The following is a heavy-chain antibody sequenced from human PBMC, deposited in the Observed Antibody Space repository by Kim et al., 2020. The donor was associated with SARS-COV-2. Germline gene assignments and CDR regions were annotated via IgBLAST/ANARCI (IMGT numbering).Heavy chain of an antibody. CDR1: GFTFSDYY. D-gene: IGHD6-19*01. CDR2: ISSSSSYT. V-gene: IGHV3-11*05. J-gene: IGHJ6*02. Sequence: GGSLRLSCAASGFTFSDYYMRWIRQAPGKGLEWVSYISSSSSYTNYADSVKGRFTISRDNAKNSLYLQMNSLRAEDTAVYYCARDGPSGPAAGIPSSGWTSKGYYYGMDLGGQGTTVTVSS. CDR3: ARDGPSGPAAGIPSSGWTSKGYYYGMDL.